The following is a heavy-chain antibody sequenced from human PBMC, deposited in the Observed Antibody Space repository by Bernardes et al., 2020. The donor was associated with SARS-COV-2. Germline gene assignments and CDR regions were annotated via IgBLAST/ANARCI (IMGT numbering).Heavy chain of an antibody. CDR3: ARVSDYDGLDM. Sequence: SESLSLTCTVSGVSVSRGSFYWVWNGQRQGQGLVWNRYHYDRGVTDHNTPLKSRVTNSLDTSKNQFSLRLTSVTAADTAVYFCARVSDYDGLDMWGQGTMVIVSS. CDR1: GVSVSRGSFY. D-gene: IGHD4-17*01. CDR2: HYDRGVT. J-gene: IGHJ3*02. V-gene: IGHV4-61*01.